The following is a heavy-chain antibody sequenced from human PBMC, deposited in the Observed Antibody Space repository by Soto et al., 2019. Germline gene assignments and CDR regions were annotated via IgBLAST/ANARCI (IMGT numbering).Heavy chain of an antibody. V-gene: IGHV4-30-4*01. CDR2: IYYSGST. J-gene: IGHJ4*02. D-gene: IGHD3-16*01. CDR1: GGPIGSGDYY. Sequence: SETLSLTCTVSGGPIGSGDYYWSWIRQPPGKGLEWIGYIYYSGSTYYNPSLKSRVTISVDTSKNQFSLKLSSVTAADTAVYYCARAWRAGLGFWGQGTLVTVSS. CDR3: ARAWRAGLGF.